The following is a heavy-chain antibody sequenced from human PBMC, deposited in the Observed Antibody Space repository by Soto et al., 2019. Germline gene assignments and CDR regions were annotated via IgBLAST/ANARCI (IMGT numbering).Heavy chain of an antibody. V-gene: IGHV1-18*01. CDR1: GYTFTSYG. J-gene: IGHJ6*02. CDR3: AREGDVPDYYYGMDV. Sequence: VHLVQSGAEVKKPGASVKVSCKTSGYTFTSYGISWVRQDPGQGLEWMGWISGYDGRTNFAQKVQDRVTMTTDTSTSTVYMELRSLRSDDTAVYYCAREGDVPDYYYGMDVWGQGTTVTVSS. CDR2: ISGYDGRT. D-gene: IGHD2-21*02.